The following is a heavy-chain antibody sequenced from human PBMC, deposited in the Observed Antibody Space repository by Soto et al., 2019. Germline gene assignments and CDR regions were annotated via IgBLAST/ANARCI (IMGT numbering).Heavy chain of an antibody. CDR1: WLTFPSSI. D-gene: IGHD6-13*01. J-gene: IGHJ6*02. V-gene: IGHV3-23*01. Sequence: GGSLKLSCASHWLTFPSSIMGLFRQAPGKGLEWVSAISGGGGSTYYADSVKGRFTISRDNSKNTLYLQMNSLRAEDTAVYYCAKVRSSYYYYYGMDVWGQGT. CDR2: ISGGGGST. CDR3: AKVRSSYYYYYGMDV.